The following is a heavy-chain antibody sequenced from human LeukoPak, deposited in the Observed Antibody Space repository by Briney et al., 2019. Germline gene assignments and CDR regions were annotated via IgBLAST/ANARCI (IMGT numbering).Heavy chain of an antibody. CDR3: ITPLPYSAQ. D-gene: IGHD2-21*01. CDR2: IKPKTDGETT. J-gene: IGHJ4*02. CDR1: GVTLSGYA. Sequence: GGSLSLSCTASGVTLSGYAMNWVRQAPGKGLKWVGRIKPKTDGETTEYAAPVKDRFSISRDDSKSMMYLQMNSLKTEDTAVYYCITPLPYSAQGGQGTLVTVSS. V-gene: IGHV3-15*07.